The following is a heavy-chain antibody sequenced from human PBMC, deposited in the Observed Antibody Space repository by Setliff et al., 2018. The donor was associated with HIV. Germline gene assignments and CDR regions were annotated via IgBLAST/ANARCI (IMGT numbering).Heavy chain of an antibody. Sequence: SETLSLTCTVSGGSISSSSYYWGWIRQPPGKGLEWIGNIYYSGSTYYNPSLKSRVTISVDTSENQFSLRLNSVTAADTAVYYCARVPSGLWFGKWGNWGQGTLVTVSS. CDR1: GGSISSSSYY. CDR2: IYYSGST. J-gene: IGHJ4*02. CDR3: ARVPSGLWFGKWGN. V-gene: IGHV4-39*01. D-gene: IGHD3-10*01.